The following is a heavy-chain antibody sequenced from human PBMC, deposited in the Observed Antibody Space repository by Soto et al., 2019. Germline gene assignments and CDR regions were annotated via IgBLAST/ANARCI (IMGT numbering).Heavy chain of an antibody. CDR3: AKNRHYPRDYFHY. CDR2: ISPNGQGI. V-gene: IGHV3-23*01. CDR1: GFTATSDG. Sequence: EVKLLESGGGLVQPGGSLRLSCGVSGFTATSDGVSWVRQAPGKGLEWVSAISPNGQGIWYADSVKGRFTISRHISRNTVFLQMDSLRAEDTAVYYCAKNRHYPRDYFHYWAQGTLVTVSS. J-gene: IGHJ4*02. D-gene: IGHD3-10*01.